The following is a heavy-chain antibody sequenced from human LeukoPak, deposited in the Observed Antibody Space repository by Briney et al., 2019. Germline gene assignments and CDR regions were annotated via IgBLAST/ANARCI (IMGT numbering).Heavy chain of an antibody. V-gene: IGHV4-39*01. CDR3: ARPLTGYSNSFVF. CDR1: GDSISSSTYY. D-gene: IGHD4-11*01. CDR2: IYYSGSA. J-gene: IGHJ4*02. Sequence: PSETLSLTCTVSGDSISSSTYYWGWIRQPPGKGLEWIGSIYYSGSAYYNPSLKSRVTISVDTSKNPFSLRLTSVTAADTAVYYCARPLTGYSNSFVFWGQGTLVTVSS.